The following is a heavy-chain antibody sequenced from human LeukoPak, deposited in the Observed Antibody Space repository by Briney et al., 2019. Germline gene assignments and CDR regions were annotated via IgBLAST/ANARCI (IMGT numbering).Heavy chain of an antibody. V-gene: IGHV3-23*01. D-gene: IGHD4-17*01. CDR3: ANHDYGDYYFDY. CDR1: GFTFSSYA. CDR2: ISGSGGST. J-gene: IGHJ4*02. Sequence: PGGSLRLSCAASGFTFSSYAMSWVRQAPGKGLEWVSAISGSGGSTYYADSVKGRFTTSRDNSKNTLYLQMNSLRAEDTAVYYCANHDYGDYYFDYWGQGTLVTVSS.